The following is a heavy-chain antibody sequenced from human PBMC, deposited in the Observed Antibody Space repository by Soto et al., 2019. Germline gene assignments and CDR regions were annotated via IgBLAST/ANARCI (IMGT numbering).Heavy chain of an antibody. CDR3: ARHPSDFWFDP. V-gene: IGHV4-39*01. CDR1: GGSISSSSYF. D-gene: IGHD2-21*02. J-gene: IGHJ5*02. CDR2: IYYSGST. Sequence: QLQLQESGPGLVKPSDTLSLTCSVSGGSISSSSYFWGWIRQPPGKGLEWIGSIYYSGSTYYNPSLKSRVTVSVDTSKNQFSLKLSSVTAADTAVYYCARHPSDFWFDPWGQGTLVTVSS.